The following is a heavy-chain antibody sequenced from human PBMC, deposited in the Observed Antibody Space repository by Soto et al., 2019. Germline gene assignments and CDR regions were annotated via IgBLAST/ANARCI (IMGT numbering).Heavy chain of an antibody. CDR2: ISPKSGGT. CDR1: GYTFINYY. CDR3: ARPPGYISDWYYFDL. Sequence: SVKVSCKASGYTFINYYMHCVLRSALQCFEWMGSISPKSGGTNYAQKFQGRVSMTWDTSLKTAYMELSSLMSEDTAVYYCARPPGYISDWYYFDLWGQGTQVTVSS. V-gene: IGHV1-2*02. D-gene: IGHD3-9*01. J-gene: IGHJ4*02.